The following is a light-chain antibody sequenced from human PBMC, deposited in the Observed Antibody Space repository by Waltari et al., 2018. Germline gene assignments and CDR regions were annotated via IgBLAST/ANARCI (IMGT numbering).Light chain of an antibody. CDR2: VAS. CDR3: QQSYSTPQYT. CDR1: QRISSY. V-gene: IGKV1-39*01. Sequence: DIQMTQSPSSLSASVGDRVTITCRASQRISSYLNWYQQQPGKVPKLLIYVASSLQSGVPSRFIGSGSWTDFTLTISSLQPEDFATYYCQQSYSTPQYTFGQGTKVEIK. J-gene: IGKJ2*01.